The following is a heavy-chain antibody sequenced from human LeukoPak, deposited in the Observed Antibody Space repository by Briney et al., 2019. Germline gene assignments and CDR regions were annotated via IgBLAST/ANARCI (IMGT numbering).Heavy chain of an antibody. J-gene: IGHJ4*02. D-gene: IGHD2-15*01. CDR3: ARARGGGSNPNLNDY. CDR2: IIPIFGTA. V-gene: IGHV1-69*05. CDR1: GGTFSSYA. Sequence: GASVKVSCKASGGTFSSYAISWVRQAPGQGLEWMGRIIPIFGTANYAQKFQGRVTITTDESTSTAYMELSSLRSEDTAVYYCARARGGGSNPNLNDYWGQGTLVTVSS.